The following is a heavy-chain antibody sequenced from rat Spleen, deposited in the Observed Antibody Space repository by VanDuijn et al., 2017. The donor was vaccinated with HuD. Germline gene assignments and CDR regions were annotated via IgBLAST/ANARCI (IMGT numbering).Heavy chain of an antibody. J-gene: IGHJ2*01. Sequence: EVQLQESGPGLVKPSQSLSLTCSVTGYSITSNYWGWIRKFPGNKMEWMGYISYSGSTSYNPSLKSRISITRDTSKNQFFLQLNSVTTEDTATYYCARWRYYGYDYGDYWGQGVMVTVSS. D-gene: IGHD1-7*01. CDR3: ARWRYYGYDYGDY. V-gene: IGHV3-1*01. CDR1: GYSITSNY. CDR2: ISYSGST.